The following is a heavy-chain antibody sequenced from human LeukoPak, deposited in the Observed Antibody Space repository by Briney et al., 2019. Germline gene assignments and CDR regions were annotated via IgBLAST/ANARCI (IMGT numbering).Heavy chain of an antibody. CDR2: INWSGSSI. CDR3: ARESGPGYYNYYMDV. Sequence: PGGSLRLSCAGSRFSFDDHGMSWVRQAPGKGLEWVSGINWSGSSIGYADSVKGRFTISRDNAKNSLYLQMNNLRGEDTAMYYCARESGPGYYNYYMDVWGKGTTVTISS. D-gene: IGHD1-14*01. J-gene: IGHJ6*03. CDR1: RFSFDDHG. V-gene: IGHV3-20*04.